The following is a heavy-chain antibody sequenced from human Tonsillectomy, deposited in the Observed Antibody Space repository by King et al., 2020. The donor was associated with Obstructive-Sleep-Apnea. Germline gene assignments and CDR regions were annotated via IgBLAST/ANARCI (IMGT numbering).Heavy chain of an antibody. Sequence: QLQESGPGLVKPAETLSLTCTVSGGSISSSYHYWGWFRQPPGKGLEWIGTLYYSGSTYYNPSLKSRVTISLDTSKNQFSLKLSAVTAADPAVYYCARDDYSNAYYYDGMDVWGQGTTVTVSS. V-gene: IGHV4-39*07. D-gene: IGHD4-11*01. CDR1: GGSISSSYHY. CDR3: ARDDYSNAYYYDGMDV. CDR2: LYYSGST. J-gene: IGHJ6*02.